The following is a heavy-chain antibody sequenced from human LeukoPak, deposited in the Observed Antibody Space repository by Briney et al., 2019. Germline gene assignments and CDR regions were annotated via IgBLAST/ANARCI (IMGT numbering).Heavy chain of an antibody. CDR1: GFTFSNAW. V-gene: IGHV3-15*01. CDR3: VVRVRGVIRAPLRFDY. Sequence: GGSLRLSCAASGFTFSNAWMSWVRQAPGKGLEWVGRIKSKTDGGTTDYAAPVKGRFTISRDDSKNTLYLQMNSLKTEDTAVYYCVVRVRGVIRAPLRFDYWGQGTLVTVSS. CDR2: IKSKTDGGTT. J-gene: IGHJ4*02. D-gene: IGHD3-10*01.